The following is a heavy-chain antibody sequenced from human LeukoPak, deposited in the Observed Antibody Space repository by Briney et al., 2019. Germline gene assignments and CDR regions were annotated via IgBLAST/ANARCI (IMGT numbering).Heavy chain of an antibody. D-gene: IGHD3-22*01. Sequence: GGSLRLSCAASGFTFSSYGINWVRQAPGQGLEWVSYISSTSGTIYYADSVQGRFTISRDNAKTSLYLQMDSLRDEDTAVYYCARDLWGTSGYRFDYWGQGTLVTVSS. CDR1: GFTFSSYG. V-gene: IGHV3-48*02. J-gene: IGHJ4*02. CDR3: ARDLWGTSGYRFDY. CDR2: ISSTSGTI.